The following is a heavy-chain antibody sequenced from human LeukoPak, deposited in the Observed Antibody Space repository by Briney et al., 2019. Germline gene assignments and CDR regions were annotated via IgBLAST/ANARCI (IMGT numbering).Heavy chain of an antibody. J-gene: IGHJ3*02. CDR1: GGSISSGSYY. CDR2: IYYSGST. Sequence: SETLSLTCTVSGGSISSGSYYWSWIRQPPGKGLEWIGYIYYSGSTNYNPSLKSRVTISVDTSKNQFSLKLSSVTAADTAVYYCARIGDYYDSSGYGAFDIWGQGTMVTVSS. D-gene: IGHD3-22*01. V-gene: IGHV4-61*01. CDR3: ARIGDYYDSSGYGAFDI.